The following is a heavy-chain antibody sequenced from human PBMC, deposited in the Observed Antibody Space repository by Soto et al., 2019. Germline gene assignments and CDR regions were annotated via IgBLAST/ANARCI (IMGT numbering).Heavy chain of an antibody. CDR1: GFTFSSSA. V-gene: IGHV3-23*01. Sequence: GGSLRLSCAASGFTFSSSAMRWVRQAPGKGLEWVSAISGSGGSAYSADSGKGRFTISRDNAKHKLYLQMNSLRAENTAVYYCAKSRRLGSCSPYYFDFWGQGTLVTVSS. CDR2: ISGSGGSA. J-gene: IGHJ4*02. CDR3: AKSRRLGSCSPYYFDF. D-gene: IGHD6-19*01.